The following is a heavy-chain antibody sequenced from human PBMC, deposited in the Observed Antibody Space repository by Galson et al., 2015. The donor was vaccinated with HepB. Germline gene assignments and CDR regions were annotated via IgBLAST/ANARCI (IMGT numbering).Heavy chain of an antibody. CDR3: AKGGVDISSYGMDV. D-gene: IGHD3-9*01. CDR2: ISDDGSNK. V-gene: IGHV3-30*18. Sequence: SLRLSCAASGLSFSSYGMHWVRQAPGKGLEWVAVISDDGSNKYYADSVRGRFTISRDNSKNTLYLQMNSLRAEDTALYYCAKGGVDISSYGMDVWGQGTTVTVSS. J-gene: IGHJ6*02. CDR1: GLSFSSYG.